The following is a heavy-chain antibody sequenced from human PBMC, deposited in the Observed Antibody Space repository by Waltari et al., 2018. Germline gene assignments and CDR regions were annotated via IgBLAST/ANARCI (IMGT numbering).Heavy chain of an antibody. CDR3: ATLGASLGAFEV. V-gene: IGHV3-53*02. CDR1: EFIVRNNY. CDR2: SYAGVGS. Sequence: EVQLVETGGALIHLGGSLRLSCAASEFIVRNNYMAWVRQAPGKGLELSSVSYAGVGSNSEDAVRGRFTISRDNSKNTLYLEMNALRPDDPAVYYCATLGASLGAFEVWGRGTMVTVSS. D-gene: IGHD3-16*01. J-gene: IGHJ3*01.